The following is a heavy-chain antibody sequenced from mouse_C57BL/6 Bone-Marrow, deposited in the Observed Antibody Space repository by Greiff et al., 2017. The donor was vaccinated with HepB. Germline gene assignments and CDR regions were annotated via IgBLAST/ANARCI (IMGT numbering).Heavy chain of an antibody. J-gene: IGHJ1*03. V-gene: IGHV5-16*01. CDR3: ARDGDGYSYWYFDV. Sequence: EVQLVESEGGLVQPGSSMKLSCTASGFTFSDYYMAWVRQVPEKGLEWVANINYDGSSTYYLDSLKSRFIISRDNAKNILYLQMSSLKSEDTATYYCARDGDGYSYWYFDVWGTGTTVTVSS. D-gene: IGHD2-3*01. CDR1: GFTFSDYY. CDR2: INYDGSST.